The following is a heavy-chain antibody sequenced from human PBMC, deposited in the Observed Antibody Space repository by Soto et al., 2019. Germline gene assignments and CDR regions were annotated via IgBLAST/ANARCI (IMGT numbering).Heavy chain of an antibody. CDR2: ISYDGANQ. J-gene: IGHJ4*02. CDR1: GFTLSSYG. Sequence: GGSLRLSCAASGFTLSSYGMHWVRQTPGKGLEWVAAISYDGANQNYADSVKGRFTISRDISNNTLYLQMNSLRPEDTAVYYCAKDRNTMIVVAALDYWGQGTLVTGSA. V-gene: IGHV3-30*18. D-gene: IGHD3-22*01. CDR3: AKDRNTMIVVAALDY.